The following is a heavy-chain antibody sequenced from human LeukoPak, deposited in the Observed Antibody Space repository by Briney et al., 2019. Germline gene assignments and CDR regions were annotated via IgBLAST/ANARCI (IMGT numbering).Heavy chain of an antibody. CDR2: IYSGGNT. V-gene: IGHV3-53*01. J-gene: IGHJ4*02. CDR3: ARRDGYNYYFAY. CDR1: GFTVSSNY. Sequence: PGGSLRLSCAASGFTVSSNYMSWVRQAPGKGLEWVSVIYSGGNTYYADSVKGRFTISRDNSKNTLYLQMSSLRAEDTAVYYCARRDGYNYYFAYWGQGTLVTVSS. D-gene: IGHD5-24*01.